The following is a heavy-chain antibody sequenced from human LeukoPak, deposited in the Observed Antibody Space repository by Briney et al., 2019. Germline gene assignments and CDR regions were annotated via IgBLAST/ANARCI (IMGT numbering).Heavy chain of an antibody. CDR1: GFTFSNYA. D-gene: IGHD3-22*01. V-gene: IGHV3-23*01. J-gene: IGHJ4*02. Sequence: GGSLRLSCAASGFTFSNYAMSWVRQAPGKGLEWVSAISGSCGNTYYADSVKGRFPISRDNSKNTLYLQMNSLRAEDPAVYYCARALHAYYYDRGLYYFDYWGQGTLVTVSS. CDR3: ARALHAYYYDRGLYYFDY. CDR2: ISGSCGNT.